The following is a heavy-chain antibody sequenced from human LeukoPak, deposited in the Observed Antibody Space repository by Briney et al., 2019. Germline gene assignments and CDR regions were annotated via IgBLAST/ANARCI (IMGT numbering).Heavy chain of an antibody. V-gene: IGHV1-46*01. CDR1: GYTFTSYG. D-gene: IGHD2-8*01. J-gene: IGHJ4*02. Sequence: ASVKVSCKASGYTFTSYGISWVRQAPGRGLEWMGLINPSDGSTNYAQKFQGRVTMTRDTSTSTVYMELSSLRSDDTAVYYCASEPNRLMYYFDYWGQGTLVTVSS. CDR2: INPSDGST. CDR3: ASEPNRLMYYFDY.